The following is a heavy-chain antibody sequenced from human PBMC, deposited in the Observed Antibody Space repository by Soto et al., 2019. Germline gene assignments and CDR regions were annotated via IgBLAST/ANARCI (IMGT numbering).Heavy chain of an antibody. Sequence: QPGGSLRLSCAASGFTFSGSAMHWVRQASGKGLEWVGRIRSKANSYATAYAASVKGRFTISRDDSKNTAYLQMNSLKTEDTAVYYCTRLRSDSTYCSGGSCGYYYYYYGMDVWGQGTTVTVSS. J-gene: IGHJ6*02. CDR3: TRLRSDSTYCSGGSCGYYYYYYGMDV. D-gene: IGHD2-15*01. CDR2: IRSKANSYAT. V-gene: IGHV3-73*01. CDR1: GFTFSGSA.